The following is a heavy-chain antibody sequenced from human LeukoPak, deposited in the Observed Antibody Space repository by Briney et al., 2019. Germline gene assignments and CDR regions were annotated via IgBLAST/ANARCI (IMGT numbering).Heavy chain of an antibody. CDR3: TTDSLSSVWFGELLPDY. CDR1: GFTFSNAW. CDR2: IKSKTDGGTT. J-gene: IGHJ4*02. Sequence: GGSLRLSCAASGFTFSNAWMSWVRQAPGKGLEWVGRIKSKTDGGTTDYAAPVKGRFTISRDDSKNTLYLQMNSLKTEDTAVYYCTTDSLSSVWFGELLPDYWGQGTLVTVSS. V-gene: IGHV3-15*01. D-gene: IGHD3-10*01.